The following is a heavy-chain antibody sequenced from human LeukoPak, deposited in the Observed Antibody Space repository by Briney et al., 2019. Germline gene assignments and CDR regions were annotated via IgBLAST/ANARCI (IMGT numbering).Heavy chain of an antibody. V-gene: IGHV3-66*01. J-gene: IGHJ4*02. Sequence: GGSLRLSCAASGFTVSSNYMSWVRQAPGKGLEWVSVIYSGGSTYYADSVKGRFIISRDNSKNTLYLQMNSLRAEDTAVYCCARDSSSGWYHTNWGQGTLVTVSS. CDR1: GFTVSSNY. CDR3: ARDSSSGWYHTN. CDR2: IYSGGST. D-gene: IGHD6-19*01.